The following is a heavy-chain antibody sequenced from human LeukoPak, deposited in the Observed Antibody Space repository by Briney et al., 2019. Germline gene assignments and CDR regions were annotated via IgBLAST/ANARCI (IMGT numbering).Heavy chain of an antibody. CDR2: IIPIFGTA. D-gene: IGHD5-18*01. V-gene: IGHV1-69*13. J-gene: IGHJ4*02. Sequence: SVKVSCKASGYTFTSYAMHWVRQAPGQGLEWMGGIIPIFGTANYAQKFQGRVTITADESTSTAYMELSSLRSEDTAVYYCARDARYSHDYWGQGTLVTVSS. CDR3: ARDARYSHDY. CDR1: GYTFTSYA.